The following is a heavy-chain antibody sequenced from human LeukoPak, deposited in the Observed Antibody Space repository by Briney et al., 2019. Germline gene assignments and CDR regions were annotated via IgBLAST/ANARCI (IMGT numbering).Heavy chain of an antibody. V-gene: IGHV3-53*01. CDR3: ARGVWFGELFPHGAFDI. J-gene: IGHJ3*02. CDR2: IYSGGST. CDR1: GFTVSSNY. D-gene: IGHD3-10*01. Sequence: GGSLRLSCAASGFTVSSNYMSWVRQAPGKGPEWVSVIYSGGSTYYADSVKGRFTISRDNSKNTLYLQMNSLRAEDTAVYYCARGVWFGELFPHGAFDIWGQGTMVTVSS.